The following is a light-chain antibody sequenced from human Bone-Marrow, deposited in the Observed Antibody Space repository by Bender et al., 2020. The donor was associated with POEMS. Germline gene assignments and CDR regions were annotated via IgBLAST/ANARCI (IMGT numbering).Light chain of an antibody. CDR3: CSYTRSRTWV. Sequence: QSALTQPASVSGSPGQSITISCTGTSNDIGSDNLVSWYQQCPGKAPKLILYEVSERPSGVSHRFSASKSANTASLTISGLQAEDEADYYCCSYTRSRTWVFGGGTKLTVL. V-gene: IGLV2-23*02. J-gene: IGLJ3*02. CDR2: EVS. CDR1: SNDIGSDNL.